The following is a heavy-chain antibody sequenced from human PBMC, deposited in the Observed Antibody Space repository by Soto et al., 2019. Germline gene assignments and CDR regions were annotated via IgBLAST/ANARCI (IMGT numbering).Heavy chain of an antibody. CDR2: IYYSGST. V-gene: IGHV4-59*01. CDR3: ARGNYDSSGYYEDY. Sequence: SQTLSLTCTDSGGCLSSYYWSWIRQPPGKGLEWIGYIYYSGSTNYNPSLKSRVTISVDTSKNQFSLKLSSVTAADTAVYYCARGNYDSSGYYEDYWGQGTLVTASS. J-gene: IGHJ4*02. D-gene: IGHD3-22*01. CDR1: GGCLSSYY.